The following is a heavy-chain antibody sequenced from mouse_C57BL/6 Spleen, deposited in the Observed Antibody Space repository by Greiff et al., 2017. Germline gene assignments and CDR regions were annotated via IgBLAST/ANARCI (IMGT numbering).Heavy chain of an antibody. D-gene: IGHD1-1*01. V-gene: IGHV1-64*01. CDR3: AGLTYGSYYFDY. CDR2: IHPNSGST. J-gene: IGHJ2*01. CDR1: GYTFTSYW. Sequence: VQLQQPGAELVKPGASVKLSCKASGYTFTSYWMHWVKQRPGQGLEWIGMIHPNSGSTNYNEKFKSKATLTVDKSSSTAYMQLSSLTSEDSAVYYCAGLTYGSYYFDYWGQGTTLTVSS.